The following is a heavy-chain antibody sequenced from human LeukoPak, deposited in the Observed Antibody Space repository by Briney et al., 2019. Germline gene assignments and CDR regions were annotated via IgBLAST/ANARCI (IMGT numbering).Heavy chain of an antibody. CDR1: GGSFSGYY. Sequence: PSETLFLTCAVYGGSFSGYYGSWIRQPPGKGLEWIGEINQSGSTNYNPSLKSRVTISVDTSKNQFSLKLSSVTAADTAVYYCARGLGYSSSWFRHHYYFDYWGQGTLVTVSS. J-gene: IGHJ4*02. CDR2: INQSGST. V-gene: IGHV4-34*01. D-gene: IGHD6-13*01. CDR3: ARGLGYSSSWFRHHYYFDY.